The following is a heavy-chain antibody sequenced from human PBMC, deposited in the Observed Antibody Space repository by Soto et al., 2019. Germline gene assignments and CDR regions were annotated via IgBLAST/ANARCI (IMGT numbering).Heavy chain of an antibody. D-gene: IGHD6-19*01. Sequence: PSETLSLTCTVSGGSISSSSYYWGWIRQPPGKGLEWIGSIYYSGSTYYNPSLKSRVTISVDTSKNQFSLKLSSVTAADTAVYYCARRYSSGWYSWGGYYGMDVWGQGTTVTVSS. CDR2: IYYSGST. J-gene: IGHJ6*02. CDR3: ARRYSSGWYSWGGYYGMDV. CDR1: GGSISSSSYY. V-gene: IGHV4-39*01.